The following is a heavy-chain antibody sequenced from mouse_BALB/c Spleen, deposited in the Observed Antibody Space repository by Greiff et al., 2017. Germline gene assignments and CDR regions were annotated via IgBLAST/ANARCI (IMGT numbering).Heavy chain of an antibody. D-gene: IGHD1-1*01. Sequence: EVKVVESGGGLVKPGGSLKLSCAASGFTFSDYYMYWVRQTPEKRLEWVATISDGGSYTYYPDSVKGRFTISRDNAKNNLYLQMSSLKSEDTAMYYCARRDYGSSYGFAYWGQGTLVTVSA. V-gene: IGHV5-4*02. CDR3: ARRDYGSSYGFAY. J-gene: IGHJ3*01. CDR2: ISDGGSYT. CDR1: GFTFSDYY.